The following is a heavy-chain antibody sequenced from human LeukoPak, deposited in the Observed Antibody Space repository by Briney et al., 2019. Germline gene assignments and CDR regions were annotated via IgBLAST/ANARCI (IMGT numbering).Heavy chain of an antibody. CDR3: GRHQGQSEDIDY. D-gene: IGHD3-3*01. CDR1: GGSISDGNHY. J-gene: IGHJ4*02. V-gene: IGHV4-39*01. Sequence: SETLSLTCSVSGGSISDGNHYWGWIRQAPGKGLEGIGSIYYSGSTYYNASLKSRVTISVDTSKTHFSLRVRFVPAADTAMYYCGRHQGQSEDIDYWGQGTLVTVS. CDR2: IYYSGST.